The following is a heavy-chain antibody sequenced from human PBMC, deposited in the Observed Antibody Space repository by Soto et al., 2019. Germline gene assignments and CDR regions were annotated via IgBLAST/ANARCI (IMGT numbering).Heavy chain of an antibody. D-gene: IGHD3-16*02. J-gene: IGHJ5*02. V-gene: IGHV3-33*01. CDR3: ARGDDYIWGSYRYTWFDP. CDR2: IWYDGSNK. Sequence: QVQLVESGGGVVQPGRSLRLSCAASGFIFSSYGMHWVRQAPGKGLEWVAFIWYDGSNKYYADTVKGRFTISRDNSKNTLYLQMNSLRAEDTAVYYCARGDDYIWGSYRYTWFDPWGQGTLVTVSS. CDR1: GFIFSSYG.